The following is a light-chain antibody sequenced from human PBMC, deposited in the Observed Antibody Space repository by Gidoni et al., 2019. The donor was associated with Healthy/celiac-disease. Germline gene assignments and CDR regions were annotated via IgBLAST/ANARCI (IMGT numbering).Light chain of an antibody. CDR1: QSVSSSY. CDR3: HQYGSSHT. CDR2: GAS. Sequence: EIVLTQSPGTLSLSPGERATLSCRASQSVSSSYLAWYQQKPGQAPRLLIYGASSRATGIPDRVSGSGSGTDFTLTISRLEPEDFAVYYCHQYGSSHTFGQGTKLEIK. V-gene: IGKV3-20*01. J-gene: IGKJ2*01.